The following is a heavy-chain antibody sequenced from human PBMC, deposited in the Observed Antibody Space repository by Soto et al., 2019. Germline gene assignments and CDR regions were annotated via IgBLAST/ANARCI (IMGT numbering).Heavy chain of an antibody. CDR2: INAGNGNT. V-gene: IGHV1-3*01. CDR1: GYTFTRYA. J-gene: IGHJ4*02. D-gene: IGHD6-19*01. CDR3: ARDGAVAGDSNFDY. Sequence: ASVKVSCKASGYTFTRYAMHWVRQAPGQRLEWMGWINAGNGNTKYSQKFQGRVTITTDTSASTAYMELSSLRSEDTAVYYCARDGAVAGDSNFDYWGQGTLVSVSS.